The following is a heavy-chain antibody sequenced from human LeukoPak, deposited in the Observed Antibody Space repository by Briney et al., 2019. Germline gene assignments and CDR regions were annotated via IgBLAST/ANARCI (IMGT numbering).Heavy chain of an antibody. V-gene: IGHV4-4*02. CDR2: IYHSGST. Sequence: SETLSLTCAVSGGSISSSNWWSWVRQPPGKGLEWIGEIYHSGSTNYNPSLKSRVTISVDTSKNQFSLKLSSVTAADTAVYYCARGHGRSNYDILTARGAFDIWGQGTMVTVSS. D-gene: IGHD3-9*01. J-gene: IGHJ3*02. CDR1: GGSISSSNW. CDR3: ARGHGRSNYDILTARGAFDI.